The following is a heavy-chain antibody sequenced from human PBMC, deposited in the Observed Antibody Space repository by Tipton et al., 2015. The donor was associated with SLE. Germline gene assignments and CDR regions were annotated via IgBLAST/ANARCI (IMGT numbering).Heavy chain of an antibody. CDR1: GGSISSYY. CDR3: ARDPYSSSRDAFDI. D-gene: IGHD6-13*01. CDR2: IYTSGST. V-gene: IGHV4-4*08. J-gene: IGHJ3*02. Sequence: TLSLTCTVSGGSISSYYWSWIRQPPGKGLEWIGRIYTSGSTNYNPSLKSRVTISVDTSKNQFSLKLSSVTAADTAVYYCARDPYSSSRDAFDIWGQGTMVTVSS.